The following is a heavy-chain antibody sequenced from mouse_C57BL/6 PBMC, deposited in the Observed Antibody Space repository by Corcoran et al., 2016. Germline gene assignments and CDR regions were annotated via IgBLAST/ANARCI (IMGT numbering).Heavy chain of an antibody. Sequence: EVQLQQSGPELVKPGASVKISCKASGYTFTDYYMNWVKQSHGKSLEWIGDINPNNGGTSYNQKFKGKATLTVDKSSSTAYMELRSLTSEDSAVYYCATRGRRFYYYAMDYWGQGTSVTVSS. V-gene: IGHV1-26*01. CDR3: ATRGRRFYYYAMDY. CDR2: INPNNGGT. CDR1: GYTFTDYY. J-gene: IGHJ4*01.